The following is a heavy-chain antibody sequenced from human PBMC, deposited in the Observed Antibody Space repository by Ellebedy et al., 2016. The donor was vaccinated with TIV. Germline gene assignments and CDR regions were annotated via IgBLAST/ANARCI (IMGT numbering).Heavy chain of an antibody. CDR2: IWYDGSNK. J-gene: IGHJ5*02. CDR3: ARDDGDYVFA. CDR1: GFTFSSYA. V-gene: IGHV3-33*08. D-gene: IGHD4-17*01. Sequence: GESLKISCAASGFTFSSYAMHWVRQAPGKGLEWVAVIWYDGSNKYYADSVKGRFTISRDNSKNTLYLQMNSLRAEDTAVYYCARDDGDYVFAWGQGTLVTVSS.